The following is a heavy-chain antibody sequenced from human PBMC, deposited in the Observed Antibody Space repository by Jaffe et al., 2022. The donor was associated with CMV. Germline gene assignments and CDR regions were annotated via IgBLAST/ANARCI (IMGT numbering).Heavy chain of an antibody. J-gene: IGHJ5*02. CDR2: IYYSGST. CDR1: GGSISSYY. CDR3: ARQQQWLATGWFDP. V-gene: IGHV4-59*08. D-gene: IGHD6-19*01. Sequence: QVQLQESGPGLVKPSETLSLTCTVSGGSISSYYWSWIRQPPGKGLEWIGYIYYSGSTNYNPSLKSRVTISVDTSKNQFSLKLSSVTAADTAVYYCARQQQWLATGWFDPWGQGTLVTVSS.